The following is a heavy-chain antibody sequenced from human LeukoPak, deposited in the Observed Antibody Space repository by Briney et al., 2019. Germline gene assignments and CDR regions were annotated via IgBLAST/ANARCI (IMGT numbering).Heavy chain of an antibody. D-gene: IGHD4-17*01. J-gene: IGHJ4*02. CDR1: GVTFSSYW. CDR3: ARGQTTMTN. Sequence: RGGALRLSWAASGVTFSSYWMRWVRQAPGGGLEWVANIKQDGSEKYCVVSVTGQFTISRDNAKDSLYLQMNSLRAEDAAVYFCARGQTTMTNWGQGTLVTVSS. CDR2: IKQDGSEK. V-gene: IGHV3-7*03.